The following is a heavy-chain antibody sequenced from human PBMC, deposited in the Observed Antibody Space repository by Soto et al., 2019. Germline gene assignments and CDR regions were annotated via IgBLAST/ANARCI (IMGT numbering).Heavy chain of an antibody. D-gene: IGHD6-19*01. Sequence: SVKVSCKASGGTFSSYAISWVRQAPGQGLEWMGGIIPIFGTANYAQKFQGRVTITADKSTSTAYMELSSLRSEDTAVYYCAEAVAGRNWFHPWGQGTMVTVYS. V-gene: IGHV1-69*06. J-gene: IGHJ5*02. CDR1: GGTFSSYA. CDR2: IIPIFGTA. CDR3: AEAVAGRNWFHP.